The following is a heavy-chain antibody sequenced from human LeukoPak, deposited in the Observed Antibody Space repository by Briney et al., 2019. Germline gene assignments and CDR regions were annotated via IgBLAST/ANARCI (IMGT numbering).Heavy chain of an antibody. Sequence: GAPVKVSCKASGDTFTSYDINWVRQATGQGLGWMGWMSPNSGNTGYAQKFQGRVTMTRNTSISTAYMELSSLRSEDTAFYDCARALGDSSGSPGWFDPWGQGTLVTVSS. J-gene: IGHJ5*02. V-gene: IGHV1-8*01. D-gene: IGHD3-22*01. CDR1: GDTFTSYD. CDR3: ARALGDSSGSPGWFDP. CDR2: MSPNSGNT.